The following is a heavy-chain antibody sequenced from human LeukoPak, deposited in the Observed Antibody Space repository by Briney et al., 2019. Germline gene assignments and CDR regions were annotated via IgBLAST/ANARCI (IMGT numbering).Heavy chain of an antibody. CDR2: IYYSGST. D-gene: IGHD1-26*01. Sequence: KTSETLSLTCTVSGGSISSYYWSWIRKPPGKGLEWIGYIYYSGSTNYNPSLKSRVTISVDTSKNQFSLKLSSVTAADTAVYYCARDRGIEFDYWGQGTLVTVSS. V-gene: IGHV4-59*01. CDR1: GGSISSYY. J-gene: IGHJ4*02. CDR3: ARDRGIEFDY.